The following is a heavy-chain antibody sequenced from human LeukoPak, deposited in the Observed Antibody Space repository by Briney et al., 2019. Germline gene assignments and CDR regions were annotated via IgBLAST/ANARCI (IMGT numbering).Heavy chain of an antibody. D-gene: IGHD3-22*01. CDR2: IYHSGST. V-gene: IGHV4-38-2*01. CDR1: GYSISSGYY. J-gene: IGHJ4*02. Sequence: SETLSLTCAVSGYSISSGYYWGWIRQPPGKGLEWIGSIYHSGSTYYNPSLKSRVTISVDTSKNQFSLKLSSVTAADTAVYYCARGIGGYESSGYYYDNWGQGTLVTVSS. CDR3: ARGIGGYESSGYYYDN.